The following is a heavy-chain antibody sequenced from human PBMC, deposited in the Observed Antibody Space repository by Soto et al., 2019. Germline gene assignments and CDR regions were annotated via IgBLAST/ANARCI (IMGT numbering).Heavy chain of an antibody. CDR1: GFPFSSYV. Sequence: EVQLLESGGGLVQRGGSLRLSCAASGFPFSSYVMSWVRQAPGKGLEWVSGISGGGSNTFYADSVKGRFTISRDNPKNPLLLQMNSLGAEDTAVYYCAKDSNKYSSSLRGRYFDYWGQGIGVTVSS. CDR3: AKDSNKYSSSLRGRYFDY. J-gene: IGHJ4*02. D-gene: IGHD4-4*01. V-gene: IGHV3-23*01. CDR2: ISGGGSNT.